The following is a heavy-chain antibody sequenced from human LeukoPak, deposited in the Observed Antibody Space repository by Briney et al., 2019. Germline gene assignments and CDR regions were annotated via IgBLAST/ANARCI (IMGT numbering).Heavy chain of an antibody. CDR2: IYSGGRT. V-gene: IGHV3-53*01. CDR1: GFIVSNND. J-gene: IGHJ4*02. D-gene: IGHD3-22*01. Sequence: PGGSLRLSCAASGFIVSNNDMSWVRQAPGKGLEWVSLIYSGGRTYYADSVKGRFTISRDNSKKTLYLQMNSLRGEDTAVYYCARGCFYDRSPYCPFDYWGQGTLVTVSS. CDR3: ARGCFYDRSPYCPFDY.